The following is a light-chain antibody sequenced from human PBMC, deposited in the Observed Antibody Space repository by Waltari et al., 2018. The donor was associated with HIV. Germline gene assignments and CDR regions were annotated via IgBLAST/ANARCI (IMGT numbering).Light chain of an antibody. CDR2: DVT. CDR3: CAYAGSSTFAV. V-gene: IGLV2-23*02. Sequence: QSALTQPASVSGSPGQSITISCTGTSSDVGGYNYVSWYQQHPGNAPKLMIYDVTKRPSGVSNRFSGSKSGNTASLTISGLQAEDEAVYYCCAYAGSSTFAVFGGGTKLTVL. J-gene: IGLJ2*01. CDR1: SSDVGGYNY.